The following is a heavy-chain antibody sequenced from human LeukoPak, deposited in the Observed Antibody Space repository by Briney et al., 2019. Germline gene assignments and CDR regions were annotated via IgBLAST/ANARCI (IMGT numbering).Heavy chain of an antibody. CDR1: GFTDSSYY. J-gene: IGHJ4*02. D-gene: IGHD5-12*01. CDR3: TRDVGYSAYD. CDR2: MYSGCST. Sequence: GVSLRLSCAASGFTDSSYYMTWVRHAPGKGLEWVTVMYSGCSTYYEDSVKGRVDISRDNSQNTVLLQMNSVRGEDTAVYYCTRDVGYSAYDWGQETLDTVSS. V-gene: IGHV3-66*01.